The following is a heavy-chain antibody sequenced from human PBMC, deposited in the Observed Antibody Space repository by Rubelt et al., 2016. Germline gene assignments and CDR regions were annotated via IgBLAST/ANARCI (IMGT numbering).Heavy chain of an antibody. J-gene: IGHJ6*02. CDR3: ARGDLLSGFYYYYGMDV. CDR1: GGSFSGYY. CDR2: IYYSGST. V-gene: IGHV4-34*01. D-gene: IGHD2-8*01. Sequence: QVQLQQWGAGLLKPSETLSLTCAVYGGSFSGYYWSWIRQPPGKGLEWIGSIYYSGSTYYNPSLKRRVTISVDTSKNQFSLKLSSVTAADTAVYYCARGDLLSGFYYYYGMDVWGQGTTVTVSS.